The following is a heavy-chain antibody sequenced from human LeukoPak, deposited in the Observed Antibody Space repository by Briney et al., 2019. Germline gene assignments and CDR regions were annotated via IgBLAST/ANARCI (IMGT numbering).Heavy chain of an antibody. Sequence: PSETLSLTCTVSGGSISSGSYYWSWIRQPAGKGLEWIGRIYTSGSTNYNPSLKSRVTISVDTSKNQFSLKLSSVTAADTAVYYCARVEINWFDPWGQGTLVTVSS. CDR1: GGSISSGSYY. CDR2: IYTSGST. CDR3: ARVEINWFDP. J-gene: IGHJ5*02. V-gene: IGHV4-61*02.